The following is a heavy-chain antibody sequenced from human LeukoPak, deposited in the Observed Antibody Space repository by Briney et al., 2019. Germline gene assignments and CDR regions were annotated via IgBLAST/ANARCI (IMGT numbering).Heavy chain of an antibody. CDR1: GFTFDDYA. CDR2: ISWNSGSI. V-gene: IGHV3-9*03. CDR3: AKASDYEAFDI. J-gene: IGHJ3*02. Sequence: AGGSLRLSCAASGFTFDDYAMHWVRQAPGKGLEWVSGISWNSGSIGYADSVKGRFTISRDNAKNSLYLQMNSLRAEDMALYYCAKASDYEAFDIWGQGTMVTVSS. D-gene: IGHD4-17*01.